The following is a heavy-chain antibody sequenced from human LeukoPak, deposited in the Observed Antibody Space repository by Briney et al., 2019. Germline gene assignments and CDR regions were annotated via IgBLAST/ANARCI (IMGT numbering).Heavy chain of an antibody. CDR1: GGSISSSSYY. CDR2: IYYSGST. CDR3: ARAWYDSSGHDAFDI. V-gene: IGHV4-39*07. J-gene: IGHJ3*02. Sequence: SETLSLTCTVSGGSISSSSYYWGWIRQPPGKGLEWIGSIYYSGSTYYNPSLKSRVTISVDTSKNQFSLKLSSVTAADTAVYYCARAWYDSSGHDAFDIWGQGTMVTVSS. D-gene: IGHD3-22*01.